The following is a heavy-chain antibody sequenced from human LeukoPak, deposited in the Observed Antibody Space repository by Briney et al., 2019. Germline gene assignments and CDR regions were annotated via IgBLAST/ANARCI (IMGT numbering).Heavy chain of an antibody. V-gene: IGHV1-18*01. CDR3: AKDSRDYYGSASIDY. Sequence: ASVKVSCKASGYTFTSYGISWVRQAPGQGLEWMGWISAYNGNTNYAQKLQGRVTMTTDTSTSTAYMELSSLRSEDTALYYCAKDSRDYYGSASIDYWGQGTLVTVSS. J-gene: IGHJ4*02. CDR1: GYTFTSYG. D-gene: IGHD3-10*01. CDR2: ISAYNGNT.